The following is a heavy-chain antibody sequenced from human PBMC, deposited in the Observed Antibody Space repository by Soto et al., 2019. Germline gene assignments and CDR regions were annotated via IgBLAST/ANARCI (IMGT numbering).Heavy chain of an antibody. V-gene: IGHV3-48*01. CDR2: ISTRSSTI. Sequence: EVQLVESGGGLVQPGGSLRLSCAVSGFTFSAYSMNWVRQAPGEGLEWVSYISTRSSTIYYADSVKGRFTISRDDAKNSLYLKMNSLRAEDTAVYYCARLICDTTSCPRHYFDYWGQGTLVTVSS. CDR1: GFTFSAYS. CDR3: ARLICDTTSCPRHYFDY. D-gene: IGHD2-2*01. J-gene: IGHJ4*02.